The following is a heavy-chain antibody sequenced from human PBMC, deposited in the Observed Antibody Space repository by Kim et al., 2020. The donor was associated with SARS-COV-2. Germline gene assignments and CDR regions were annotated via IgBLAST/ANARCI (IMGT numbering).Heavy chain of an antibody. J-gene: IGHJ6*02. Sequence: VKGRFTISRDNAKNTLYLKMNSLRAEDTAVYYCARDPIVVVPYYYYGMDVWGQGTTVTVSS. V-gene: IGHV3-74*01. CDR3: ARDPIVVVPYYYYGMDV. D-gene: IGHD2-15*01.